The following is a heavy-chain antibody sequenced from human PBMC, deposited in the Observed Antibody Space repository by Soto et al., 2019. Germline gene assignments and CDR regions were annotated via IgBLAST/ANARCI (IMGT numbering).Heavy chain of an antibody. V-gene: IGHV3-30*18. J-gene: IGHJ6*03. D-gene: IGHD3-3*01. CDR3: AKKRFNYDFWSGYGSYMDV. CDR1: GFTFSSYG. CDR2: ISYDGSNK. Sequence: GGSLRLSCAASGFTFSSYGMHWVRQAPGKGLEWVAVISYDGSNKYYADSVKGRFTISRDNSKNTLYLQMNSLRAEDTAVYYCAKKRFNYDFWSGYGSYMDVWGKGTTVTVSS.